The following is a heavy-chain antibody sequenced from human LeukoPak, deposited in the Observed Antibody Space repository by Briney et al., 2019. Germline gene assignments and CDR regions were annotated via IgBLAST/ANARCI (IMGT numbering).Heavy chain of an antibody. CDR3: ARDEGNTGYYY. J-gene: IGHJ4*02. V-gene: IGHV3-48*04. D-gene: IGHD3-9*01. CDR2: ISSRSSTI. CDR1: GFTFSNFG. Sequence: PGGFLRLSCAASGFTFSNFGVNWVRQAPGKGLEWVSYISSRSSTIYYADSVKGRCTISRDNAKNSLYLQMNSLRAEDTAVYYCARDEGNTGYYYWGQGTLVTVSS.